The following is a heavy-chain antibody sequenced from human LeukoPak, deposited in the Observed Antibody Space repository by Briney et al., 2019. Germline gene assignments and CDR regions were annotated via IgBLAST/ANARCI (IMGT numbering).Heavy chain of an antibody. CDR2: INSDGSST. Sequence: GGSLRLSCAASGFTFSSYWMHWVRQAPGKGLVWVSRINSDGSSTSYADSVKGRFTISRDNAKNTLYLQMNSLRAEDTAVYYCAKVKVTTATLGAFDIWGQGTMVTVSS. V-gene: IGHV3-74*01. CDR1: GFTFSSYW. D-gene: IGHD4-17*01. CDR3: AKVKVTTATLGAFDI. J-gene: IGHJ3*02.